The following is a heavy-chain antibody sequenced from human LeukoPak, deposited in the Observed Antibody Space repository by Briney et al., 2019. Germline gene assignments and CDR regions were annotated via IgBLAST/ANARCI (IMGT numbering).Heavy chain of an antibody. Sequence: ASVKVSCKASGYTFINNFMHWVRQAPGQGLEWMGIINPSGDNTWYAQKFQGRVTMTRDMATSTDYMEVSGLRSEDTAVYYCARDNSLGDSAWWFDPWGQGTLVTVSS. CDR2: INPSGDNT. D-gene: IGHD5-12*01. CDR3: ARDNSLGDSAWWFDP. CDR1: GYTFINNF. J-gene: IGHJ5*02. V-gene: IGHV1-46*01.